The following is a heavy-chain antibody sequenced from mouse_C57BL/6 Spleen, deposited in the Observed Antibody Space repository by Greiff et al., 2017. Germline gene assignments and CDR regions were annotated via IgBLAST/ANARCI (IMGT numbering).Heavy chain of an antibody. V-gene: IGHV1-55*01. CDR1: GYTFTSYW. D-gene: IGHD1-1*01. Sequence: QVQLQQSGAELVKPGASVKMSCKASGYTFTSYWITWVKQRPGQGLEWIGDISPGSGSTNYNEKFKSKATLTVDTSSSTAYMQLSSLTSCDSSVYDCSGVVATSGSAMDYWGQGTSVTVSS. J-gene: IGHJ4*01. CDR3: SGVVATSGSAMDY. CDR2: ISPGSGST.